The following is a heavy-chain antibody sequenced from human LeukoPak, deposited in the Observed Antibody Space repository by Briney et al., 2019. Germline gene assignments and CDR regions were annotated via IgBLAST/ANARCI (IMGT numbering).Heavy chain of an antibody. D-gene: IGHD5-18*01. J-gene: IGHJ4*02. CDR3: ARSVRGYSYACIPY. Sequence: GPSVKLSCKASGYTFTSYGISWGRQPPGQGLEGMGWISAYAGDTAYAQHTQGRVAMTTDTSTSTAYRELRSLRSDDPAVYYCARSVRGYSYACIPYWGQGTLVTVSS. CDR1: GYTFTSYG. CDR2: ISAYAGDT. V-gene: IGHV1-18*01.